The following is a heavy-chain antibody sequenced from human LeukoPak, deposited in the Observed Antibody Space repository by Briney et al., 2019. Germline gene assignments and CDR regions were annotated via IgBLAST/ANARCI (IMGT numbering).Heavy chain of an antibody. CDR2: ISYDGSNK. Sequence: GGSLRLSCAASGFTFSSYATHWVRQAPGKGLEWVAVISYDGSNKYYAGSVKGRFTISRDNSKNTLYLQMNSLRAEDTAVYYCARDRTYQLPWEGFFDYWGQGTLVTVSS. J-gene: IGHJ4*02. V-gene: IGHV3-30*04. CDR3: ARDRTYQLPWEGFFDY. CDR1: GFTFSSYA. D-gene: IGHD2-2*01.